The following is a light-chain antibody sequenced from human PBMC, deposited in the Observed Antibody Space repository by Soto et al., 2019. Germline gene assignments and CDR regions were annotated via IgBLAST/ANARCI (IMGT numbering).Light chain of an antibody. CDR3: CSYSSSSTFYV. J-gene: IGLJ1*01. V-gene: IGLV2-14*01. CDR2: QVT. Sequence: QSSLTHPASLSGSPGQSITVSCTGTSSDVGGYYYVSWYQHHPGKAPKLIIYQVTSRPSGVSNRFSASKSGNTASLTISALQAEDEALYYCCSYSSSSTFYVFGTGTKVTVL. CDR1: SSDVGGYYY.